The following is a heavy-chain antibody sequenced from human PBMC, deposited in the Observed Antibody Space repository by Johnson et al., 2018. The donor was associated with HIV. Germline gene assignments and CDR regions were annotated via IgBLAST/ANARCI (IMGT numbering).Heavy chain of an antibody. V-gene: IGHV3-30-3*01. CDR1: GFTFSSYA. CDR3: AKDERQLGGWSHAFDI. CDR2: ISYDGSNK. J-gene: IGHJ3*02. Sequence: VQLVESGGGVVQPGRSLRLSCAASGFTFSSYAMHWVRQAPGNGLEWVAIISYDGSNKYYADSVKGRFTISRDNSKNALYLQLNSLKPEDTAVYYCAKDERQLGGWSHAFDIWGQGTVLTVSS. D-gene: IGHD7-27*01.